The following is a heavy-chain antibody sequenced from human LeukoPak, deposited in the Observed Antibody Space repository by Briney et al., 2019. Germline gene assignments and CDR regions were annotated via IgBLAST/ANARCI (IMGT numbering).Heavy chain of an antibody. D-gene: IGHD3-3*01. V-gene: IGHV3-23*01. CDR3: AREATDRMLRFLEWLDYYYYYYMDV. J-gene: IGHJ6*03. CDR1: GFTFRSYA. Sequence: GGSLRLSCAASGFTFRSYAMNWVRQAPGKGLEWVSVISGSGTNTYYADSVKGRFTISRDNAKNSLYLQMNSLRAEDTAVYYYAREATDRMLRFLEWLDYYYYYYMDVWGKGTTVTVSS. CDR2: ISGSGTNT.